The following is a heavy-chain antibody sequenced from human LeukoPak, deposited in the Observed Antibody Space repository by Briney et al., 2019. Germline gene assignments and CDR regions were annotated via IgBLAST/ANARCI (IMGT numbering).Heavy chain of an antibody. J-gene: IGHJ4*02. Sequence: GGSLRLSCAASGFRFSDYEMNWVRQAPGKGLEWVSYISSSGALVFYADSVKGRFAISRDNAKNSLYLHMSSLRAEDTAIYYCARDPTAADIDYWGRGTLVTVSS. CDR3: ARDPTAADIDY. D-gene: IGHD2-2*01. CDR2: ISSSGALV. V-gene: IGHV3-48*03. CDR1: GFRFSDYE.